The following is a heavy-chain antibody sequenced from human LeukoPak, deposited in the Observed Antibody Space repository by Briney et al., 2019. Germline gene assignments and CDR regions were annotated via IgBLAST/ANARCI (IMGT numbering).Heavy chain of an antibody. V-gene: IGHV3-15*01. CDR2: IKSKNDGGTT. J-gene: IGHJ4*02. CDR1: GFSSGDYV. Sequence: GGSLRLSCTASGFSSGDYVLNWVRQAPGKGLEWVGHIKSKNDGGTTAYAAPVKGRFTISRDDSKNTLYLQMSSLKTEDTAVYYCTIRERLDYWGQGTLVTVSS. CDR3: TIRERLDY. D-gene: IGHD1-26*01.